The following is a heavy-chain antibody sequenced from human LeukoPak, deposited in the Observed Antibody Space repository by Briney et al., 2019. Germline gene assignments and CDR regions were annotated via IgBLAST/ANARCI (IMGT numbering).Heavy chain of an antibody. D-gene: IGHD6-6*01. Sequence: SVKVSCKASGYTFTSYDINWVRQATGQGLEWMGWMNPNSGNTGYAQKFQGRVTMTRNTSISTAYMVLSSLRSEDTAVYYCARGAIYSSSSASGWFDPWAREPWSPSPQ. V-gene: IGHV1-8*01. CDR1: GYTFTSYD. CDR3: ARGAIYSSSSASGWFDP. J-gene: IGHJ5*02. CDR2: MNPNSGNT.